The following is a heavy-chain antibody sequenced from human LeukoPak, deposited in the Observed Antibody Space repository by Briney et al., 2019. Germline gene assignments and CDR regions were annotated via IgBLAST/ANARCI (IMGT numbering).Heavy chain of an antibody. V-gene: IGHV4-30-4*08. CDR2: IYYSGST. Sequence: SQTLSLTCTVSGCSISGGDYYWSWIRQPPGKGLEWIGYIYYSGSTYYNPSLKSRVTISVDTSKNQFSLKLSSVTAADTAVYYCARANWGGDAFDIWGQGTMVTVSS. J-gene: IGHJ3*02. D-gene: IGHD7-27*01. CDR1: GCSISGGDYY. CDR3: ARANWGGDAFDI.